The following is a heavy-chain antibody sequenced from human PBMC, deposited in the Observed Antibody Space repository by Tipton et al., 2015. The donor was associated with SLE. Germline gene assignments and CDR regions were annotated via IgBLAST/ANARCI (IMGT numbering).Heavy chain of an antibody. Sequence: SLRLSCAASGFTFSSYAIHWVRQAPGRGLEWVAVISNDGTRRYYADSMEGRFTISRDNSENTLYLQMNSVRVEDTAVYYCARRRVAGTTTDAFDVWGPGTTVTVSS. V-gene: IGHV3-30-3*01. J-gene: IGHJ3*01. CDR1: GFTFSSYA. CDR2: ISNDGTRR. CDR3: ARRRVAGTTTDAFDV. D-gene: IGHD1-7*01.